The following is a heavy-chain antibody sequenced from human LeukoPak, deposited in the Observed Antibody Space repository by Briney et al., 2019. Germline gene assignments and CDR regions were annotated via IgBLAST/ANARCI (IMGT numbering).Heavy chain of an antibody. V-gene: IGHV3-23*01. Sequence: PGGSLRLSCAASGFTFSSHAMSWVRQVPGKGLEWVSGISGSDGSTYYADSVKGRFTITRDNSKNTLYLQMNSLRAEDTAAYYCAKGLASVDYWGQGTLVTVSS. CDR3: AKGLASVDY. J-gene: IGHJ4*02. CDR2: ISGSDGST. CDR1: GFTFSSHA.